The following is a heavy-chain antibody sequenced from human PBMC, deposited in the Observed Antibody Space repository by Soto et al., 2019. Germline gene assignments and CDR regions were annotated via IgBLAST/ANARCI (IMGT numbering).Heavy chain of an antibody. D-gene: IGHD6-13*01. CDR2: ISWNSGSI. V-gene: IGHV3-9*01. J-gene: IGHJ4*02. Sequence: SLRLSCAASGFTFDDYAMHWVRQAPGKGLEWVSGISWNSGSIGYADSVKGRFTISRDNAKNFLYLQMNSLRAEYTAFYYCAKDAYSSSWYYFDYWGQGTLVTVSS. CDR1: GFTFDDYA. CDR3: AKDAYSSSWYYFDY.